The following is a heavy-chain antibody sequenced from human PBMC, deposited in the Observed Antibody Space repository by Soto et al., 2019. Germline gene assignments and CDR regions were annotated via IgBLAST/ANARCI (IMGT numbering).Heavy chain of an antibody. V-gene: IGHV3-33*01. J-gene: IGHJ6*01. D-gene: IGHD6-13*01. CDR3: ARGSIVAAEYGMDV. Sequence: QVRLVESGGGVVQPGRSLRLSCAASGFSFSSYGMHWVRQAPGKGLEWVAVIWHDGSKKYYADSVKGRLIISRDNSKNTLYVQINSLRAEDTAVYVCARGSIVAAEYGMDVW. CDR2: IWHDGSKK. CDR1: GFSFSSYG.